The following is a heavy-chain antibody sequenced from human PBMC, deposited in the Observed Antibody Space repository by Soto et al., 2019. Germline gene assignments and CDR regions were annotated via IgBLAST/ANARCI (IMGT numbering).Heavy chain of an antibody. CDR2: IYWNDDK. CDR1: GFSFNPSGVG. V-gene: IGHV2-5*01. Sequence: QITLKESGPTLVKPTQTLTLTCTFSGFSFNPSGVGVGWFRQPPGKALEWLALIYWNDDKRYSPSLKSRLTIANDTSKNEVVLTLTHMDPVDTATYYSAHVPIFNEGHDAFDIWCQGPMVTVSS. CDR3: AHVPIFNEGHDAFDI. J-gene: IGHJ3*02. D-gene: IGHD3-9*01.